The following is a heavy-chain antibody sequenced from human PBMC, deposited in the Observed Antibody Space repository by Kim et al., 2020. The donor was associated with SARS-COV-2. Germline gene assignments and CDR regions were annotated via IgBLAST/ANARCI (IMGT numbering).Heavy chain of an antibody. J-gene: IGHJ4*02. CDR2: ISGSGART. D-gene: IGHD6-19*01. V-gene: IGHV3-23*01. CDR1: GFTFNIYA. Sequence: GGSLRLSCAASGFTFNIYAMSWVRQAPGKGLEWVSAISGSGARTYYADSVKGRFTISRYNSKNTLYLQMNSLRADDTAVYYCAKELGYSSGWYQGYYFDYWGQGALVTVSS. CDR3: AKELGYSSGWYQGYYFDY.